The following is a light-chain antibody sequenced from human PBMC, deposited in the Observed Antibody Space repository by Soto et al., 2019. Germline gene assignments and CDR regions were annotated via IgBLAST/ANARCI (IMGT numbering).Light chain of an antibody. CDR1: QMTNDY. Sequence: DIQMTQSPSSLSASGGEGVTITCRASQMTNDYLNWYQQKPGKAPKLLIYAASTLESGVPSRFSGSGSGTDFTLATSSLEPEDFAVYYCQQRSNWPPVTFGGGTKVDIK. J-gene: IGKJ4*01. CDR3: QQRSNWPPVT. CDR2: AAS. V-gene: IGKV1-39*01.